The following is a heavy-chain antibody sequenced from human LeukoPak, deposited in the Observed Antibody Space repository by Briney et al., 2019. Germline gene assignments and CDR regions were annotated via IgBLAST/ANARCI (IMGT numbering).Heavy chain of an antibody. CDR2: IYHSGST. D-gene: IGHD1-26*01. J-gene: IGHJ4*02. CDR1: GYSISSGYY. Sequence: SETLSLTCAVSGYSISSGYYWGWIRQPPGKGLEWIGSIYHSGSTYYNPSLKSRVTISVDTSKNQFSLKLSSVTAADTAVYYCARLSGSYYWGQGTLVTVSS. V-gene: IGHV4-38-2*01. CDR3: ARLSGSYY.